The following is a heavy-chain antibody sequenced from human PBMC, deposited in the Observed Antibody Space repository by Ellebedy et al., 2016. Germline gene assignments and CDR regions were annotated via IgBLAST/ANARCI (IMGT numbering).Heavy chain of an antibody. CDR1: GFDLTYHE. V-gene: IGHV3-21*01. J-gene: IGHJ4*02. Sequence: GESLKISXAASGFDLTYHELNWVRQAPEKGLEWVASIRSDGIDLYYADSVRGRFAISRDNAKNSPYLQMDSLRAEDTGVYYCASARFDYWGQGALVTVSS. CDR2: IRSDGIDL. CDR3: ASARFDY.